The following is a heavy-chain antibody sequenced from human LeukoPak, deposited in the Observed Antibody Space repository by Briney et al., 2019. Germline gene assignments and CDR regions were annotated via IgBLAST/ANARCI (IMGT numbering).Heavy chain of an antibody. CDR1: GGSFSGYY. CDR3: ARDLRSNYGSSWSWYFDL. J-gene: IGHJ2*01. CDR2: INHSGST. D-gene: IGHD3-10*01. V-gene: IGHV4-34*01. Sequence: PSETLSLTCAVYGGSFSGYYWSWIRQPPGKGLEWIGEINHSGSTNYNPSLKSRVTISVDTSKNQFSLKLSSVTAADTAVYYCARDLRSNYGSSWSWYFDLWGRGTLVTVSS.